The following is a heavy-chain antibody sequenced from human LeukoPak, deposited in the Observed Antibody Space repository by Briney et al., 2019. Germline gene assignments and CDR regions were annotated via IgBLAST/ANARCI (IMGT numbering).Heavy chain of an antibody. CDR1: GYTLTELS. CDR2: FDPEDGET. D-gene: IGHD2-15*01. Sequence: ASVKVSCKVSGYTLTELSMHWVRQAPGKGLERMGGFDPEDGETIYAQKLQGRVTMTTDTSTNTAYMELRSLRSDDTAVYYCARDQAANPRGKLIEGYWGQGTLVTVSS. J-gene: IGHJ4*02. CDR3: ARDQAANPRGKLIEGY. V-gene: IGHV1-24*01.